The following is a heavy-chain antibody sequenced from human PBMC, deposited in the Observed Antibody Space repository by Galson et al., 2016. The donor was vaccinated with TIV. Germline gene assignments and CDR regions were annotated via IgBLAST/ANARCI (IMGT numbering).Heavy chain of an antibody. CDR2: VTGRSRST. CDR1: GFTFSGYA. J-gene: IGHJ3*01. CDR3: ARTTPPPVSSNGWNDAFDF. Sequence: SLRLSCAASGFTFSGYAMSWVRQAPGKRLEWVSVVTGRSRSTHYADSVRGRFTISRDNSRNTLSLQKNNLILEDTAVYFCARTTPPPVSSNGWNDAFDFWGQGTIVTVSS. D-gene: IGHD6-19*01. V-gene: IGHV3-23*01.